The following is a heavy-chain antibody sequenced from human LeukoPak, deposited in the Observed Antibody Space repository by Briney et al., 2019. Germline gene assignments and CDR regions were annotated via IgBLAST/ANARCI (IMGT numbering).Heavy chain of an antibody. CDR3: ARIYYYDSSGYYPFDY. CDR2: ISSSSSYI. V-gene: IGHV3-21*01. Sequence: PGGSLRLSCAASGFTFNNYALGWVRQAPGKGLEWVSSISSSSSYIYYADSVKGRFTISRDNAKNSLYLQMNSLRAEDTAVYYCARIYYYDSSGYYPFDYWGQGTLVTVSS. D-gene: IGHD3-22*01. J-gene: IGHJ4*02. CDR1: GFTFNNYA.